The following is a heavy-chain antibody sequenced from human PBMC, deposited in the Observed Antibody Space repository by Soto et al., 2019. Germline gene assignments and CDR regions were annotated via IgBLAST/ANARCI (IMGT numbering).Heavy chain of an antibody. J-gene: IGHJ4*01. CDR2: IYYSGST. Sequence: SETLSLTCTVSGGSISSGGYYWSWIRQHPGKGLEWIGYIYYSGSTYYNPSLKSRVTISVDTSKNQFSLKLRSVTAAATAVYYCARGCVFVVVPAAKRVVHWGPGTLVTV. D-gene: IGHD2-2*01. CDR1: GGSISSGGYY. V-gene: IGHV4-31*03. CDR3: ARGCVFVVVPAAKRVVH.